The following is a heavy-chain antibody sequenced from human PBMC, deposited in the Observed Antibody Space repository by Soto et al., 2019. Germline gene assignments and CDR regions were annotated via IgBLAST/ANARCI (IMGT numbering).Heavy chain of an antibody. CDR2: ISSNSAYI. Sequence: GGSLRLSCAASGFTFRSFTMNWVRQSPGKGLEWVPTISSNSAYIYYTDALRGRFTISRDNAKNSLHLQMNSLRAEDTAVYYCTRDASRDSSARGWFDPWGPGTLVTVSS. D-gene: IGHD6-13*01. CDR1: GFTFRSFT. J-gene: IGHJ5*02. V-gene: IGHV3-21*01. CDR3: TRDASRDSSARGWFDP.